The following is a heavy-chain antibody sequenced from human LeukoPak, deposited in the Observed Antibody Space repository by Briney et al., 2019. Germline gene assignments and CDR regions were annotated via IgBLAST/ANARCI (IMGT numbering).Heavy chain of an antibody. Sequence: GGSLRLSCAASGFTFSSYEMIWVRQAPGKGLEWVSYISSSGSTIYYADSVKGRFTISRDNAKNSLYLQMNSLRAEDTAVYYCAREGAYGDRNAFGIWGQGTMVTVSS. CDR3: AREGAYGDRNAFGI. V-gene: IGHV3-48*03. CDR2: ISSSGSTI. CDR1: GFTFSSYE. D-gene: IGHD4-17*01. J-gene: IGHJ3*02.